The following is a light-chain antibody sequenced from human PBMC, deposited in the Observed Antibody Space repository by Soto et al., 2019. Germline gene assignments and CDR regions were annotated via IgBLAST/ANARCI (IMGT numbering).Light chain of an antibody. J-gene: IGKJ1*01. V-gene: IGKV3-20*01. CDR1: QSVSSSY. CDR2: GAS. CDR3: QQHGTT. Sequence: EIVLTQSPATLSLSPGERATLSCRTSQSVSSSYLGWYQQKPGQAPRLLIYGASSRATGIPDRFSGSGSGTDFTLTISRLEPEDSAVYYCQQHGTTFGQGTKVDI.